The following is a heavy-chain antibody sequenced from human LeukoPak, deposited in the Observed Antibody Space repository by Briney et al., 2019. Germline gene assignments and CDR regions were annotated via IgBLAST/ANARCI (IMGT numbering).Heavy chain of an antibody. CDR3: ARAIRTGLGIGSFDG. J-gene: IGHJ4*02. CDR2: IYHSGSI. CDR1: GGSISSYY. Sequence: SETLSLTCTVSGGSISSYYWSWIRQPPGKGLECIGTIYHSGSIYYNPSLKGRVTISVDTSKNQFSLKLNSLTAADTAVYYCARAIRTGLGIGSFDGWGQGTLDTVSS. D-gene: IGHD7-27*01. V-gene: IGHV4-59*08.